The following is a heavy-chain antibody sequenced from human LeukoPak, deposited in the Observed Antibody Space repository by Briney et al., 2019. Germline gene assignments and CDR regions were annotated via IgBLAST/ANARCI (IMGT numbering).Heavy chain of an antibody. D-gene: IGHD3-16*01. CDR1: GGSISSGDYY. V-gene: IGHV4-30-4*01. CDR2: IYYSGST. Sequence: SETLSLTCTVSGGSISSGDYYWSWIRQPPGKGPEWIGYIYYSGSTYYNPSLKSRVTISVDTSKNQFSLKLSSVTAADTAVHYCAREGEDAVDYWGQGTLVTVSS. J-gene: IGHJ4*02. CDR3: AREGEDAVDY.